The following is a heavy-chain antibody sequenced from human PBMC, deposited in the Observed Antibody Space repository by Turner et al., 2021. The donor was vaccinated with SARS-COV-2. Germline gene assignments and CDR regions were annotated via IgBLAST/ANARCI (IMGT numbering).Heavy chain of an antibody. CDR2: ISSRISYI. D-gene: IGHD3-3*01. CDR3: ARGDDFWSGYSNYGMDV. Sequence: EVQLVESGRGLVKPGGSLRLSCAASGFTFSSYSMNWVRQAPGEGLEWVSSISSRISYIYYADSVKGRFTISRDNAKNSLYLQMNSLRAEDTAVYYCARGDDFWSGYSNYGMDVWGQGTTVTVSS. CDR1: GFTFSSYS. J-gene: IGHJ6*02. V-gene: IGHV3-21*01.